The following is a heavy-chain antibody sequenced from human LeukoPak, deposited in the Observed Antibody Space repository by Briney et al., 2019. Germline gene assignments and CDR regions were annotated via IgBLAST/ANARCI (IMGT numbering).Heavy chain of an antibody. D-gene: IGHD3-22*01. V-gene: IGHV3-23*01. J-gene: IGHJ6*03. CDR1: GFTFSSYA. CDR2: ISGSGGST. Sequence: GGSLRLSCAASGFTFSSYAMSWVRQAPGKGLEWVSAISGSGGSTYYADSVKGRVTISRDKSKNTLYLQMNSLRAEDTAVYYCEKNSPKALMIYYYYYMDVWGKGTTVTVSS. CDR3: EKNSPKALMIYYYYYMDV.